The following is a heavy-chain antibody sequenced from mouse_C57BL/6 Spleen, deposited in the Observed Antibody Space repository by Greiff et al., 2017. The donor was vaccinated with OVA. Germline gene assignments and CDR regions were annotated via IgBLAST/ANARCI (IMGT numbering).Heavy chain of an antibody. CDR1: GFTFSNYW. D-gene: IGHD1-1*01. CDR2: IRLKSDNYAT. CDR3: TEAYYDGSSLYFDV. V-gene: IGHV6-3*01. Sequence: EVKLQESGGGLVQPGGSMKLSCVASGFTFSNYWMNWVRQSPEKGLEWVAQIRLKSDNYATHYAESVKGRFTISRDDSKSSVYLKMNNLRADDTGIYYCTEAYYDGSSLYFDVWGTGTTVTVSS. J-gene: IGHJ1*03.